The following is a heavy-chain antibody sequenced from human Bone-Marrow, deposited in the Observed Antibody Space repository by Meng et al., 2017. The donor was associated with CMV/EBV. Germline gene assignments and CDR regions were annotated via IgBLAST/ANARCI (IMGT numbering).Heavy chain of an antibody. CDR1: GFALNTNGLG. CDR2: IYWNYDK. J-gene: IGHJ3*01. D-gene: IGHD3-16*02. V-gene: IGHV2-5*01. Sequence: SGPTQVHLTQPLTLTCTFPGFALNTNGLGVGWIRQPPGKAREWLALIYWNYDKRYSPSLRTRLTITKDTSKNQVVLRMTNLDPVDTGTYFCAHRPLYPNVFDFWGQGTVVTVAS. CDR3: AHRPLYPNVFDF.